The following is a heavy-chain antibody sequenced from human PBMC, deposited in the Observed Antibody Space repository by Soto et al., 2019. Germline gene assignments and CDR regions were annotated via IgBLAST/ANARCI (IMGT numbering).Heavy chain of an antibody. J-gene: IGHJ4*02. CDR2: IKTKPDDGTI. CDR3: STSNLGVYF. CDR1: GLIFSDVW. Sequence: XGSLRRSCAASGLIFSDVWMTWVRQAPGKGLEWVGRIKTKPDDGTIDYAAPVRGRFTISRDDSKNTLYLQMTSLTPDDTGVYYCSTSNLGVYFWGPGSLVTASS. D-gene: IGHD1-26*01. V-gene: IGHV3-15*01.